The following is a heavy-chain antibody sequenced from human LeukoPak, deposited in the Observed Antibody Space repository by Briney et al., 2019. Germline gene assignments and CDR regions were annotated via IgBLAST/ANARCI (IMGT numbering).Heavy chain of an antibody. J-gene: IGHJ5*02. CDR2: INPNSGGT. D-gene: IGHD2-2*01. CDR3: ARPAPDCSSTSWPTTYNWFDP. V-gene: IGHV1-2*02. Sequence: ASVKVSCKASGYTFTGYYMHWVPQAPGQGLEWMGWINPNSGGTKYAQKFQGRVTMTRDTSISTAYMELSRLRSHDTAVYYCARPAPDCSSTSWPTTYNWFDPWGQGTLVTVSS. CDR1: GYTFTGYY.